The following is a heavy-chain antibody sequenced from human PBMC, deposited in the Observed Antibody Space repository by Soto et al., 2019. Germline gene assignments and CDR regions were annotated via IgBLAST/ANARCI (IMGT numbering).Heavy chain of an antibody. J-gene: IGHJ6*02. Sequence: GESLKISCKGSGYSFTSYWIGWVRQMPGKGLEWMGIIYPGDSDTRYNPSFQGQVTISADKSISTAYLQWSSLKASDTAMYYCARQAAAGHTAVDVWGQGTTVTVSS. D-gene: IGHD6-13*01. CDR3: ARQAAAGHTAVDV. V-gene: IGHV5-51*01. CDR1: GYSFTSYW. CDR2: IYPGDSDT.